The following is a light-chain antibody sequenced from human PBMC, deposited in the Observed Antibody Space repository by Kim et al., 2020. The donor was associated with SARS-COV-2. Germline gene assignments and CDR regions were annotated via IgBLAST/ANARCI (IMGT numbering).Light chain of an antibody. J-gene: IGLJ3*02. CDR3: AAWDDSLRGPL. CDR2: SNN. V-gene: IGLV1-44*01. Sequence: QSVLTQSPSASGTPGQSITISCSGSRSNIGSNTVTWYQQVPGAAPKLLIYSNNQRPSGVPDRFSGSKSGTSASLAISGLLSDDEADYYCAAWDDSLRGPLFGGGTQLTVL. CDR1: RSNIGSNT.